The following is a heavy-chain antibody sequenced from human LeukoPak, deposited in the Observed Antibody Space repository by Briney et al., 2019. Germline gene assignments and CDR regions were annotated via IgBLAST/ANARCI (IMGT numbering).Heavy chain of an antibody. V-gene: IGHV4-61*08. Sequence: SETLSLTCTVSGGSISSGGYYWSWSRQPPGKGLEWIGYIYYGGSTNYNPALKSRVNISVHTSKNQFPLKLSSVTAADTAVYYCAGVAPGRRYSSRWYPPNWFDPWGQGTLVTVSS. CDR2: IYYGGST. CDR3: AGVAPGRRYSSRWYPPNWFDP. CDR1: GGSISSGGYY. D-gene: IGHD6-13*01. J-gene: IGHJ5*02.